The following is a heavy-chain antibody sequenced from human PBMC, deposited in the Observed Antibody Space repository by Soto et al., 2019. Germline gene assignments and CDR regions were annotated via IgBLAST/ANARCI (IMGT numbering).Heavy chain of an antibody. J-gene: IGHJ1*01. D-gene: IGHD3-3*01. CDR3: AKDRGNFWSGYLDS. CDR1: GFAFEDDA. V-gene: IGHV3-9*01. CDR2: INWKSSNI. Sequence: EVQLVESGGGLVQPGRSLRLSCVASGFAFEDDAMHWVRQAPGKGLEWVAGINWKSSNIGYGDSVKGRFTISRDNAKKSLFQQLNSLRPEDTAFYYCAKDRGNFWSGYLDSWGQGTLVTVSS.